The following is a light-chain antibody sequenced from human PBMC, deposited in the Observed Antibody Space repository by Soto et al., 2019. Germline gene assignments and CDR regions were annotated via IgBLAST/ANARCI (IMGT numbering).Light chain of an antibody. CDR1: QNLYSN. CDR2: GAS. CDR3: QQYHDWPPGT. Sequence: EIVMTQSPATLSVSPGESPTLSCRASQNLYSNLAWYQQRPGQAPRLLIYGASTRATNVPPRFSGSGSGTDFALTISILQSEDFEFYYCQQYHDWPPGTFGQGTKLEIK. J-gene: IGKJ2*01. V-gene: IGKV3-15*01.